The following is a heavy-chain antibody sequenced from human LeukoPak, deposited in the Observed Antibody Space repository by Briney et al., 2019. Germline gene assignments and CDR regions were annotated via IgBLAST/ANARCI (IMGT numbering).Heavy chain of an antibody. J-gene: IGHJ4*02. CDR1: GFTFSSYE. CDR2: ISSSGSTI. CDR3: ARDRRLQLWSPAGFDY. Sequence: PGGSLRLSCAASGFTFSSYEMNWVRQAPGKGPEWVSYISSSGSTIYYADSVKGRFTISRDNAKNSLYLQMNSLRADDTAVYYCARDRRLQLWSPAGFDYWGQGTLVTASS. V-gene: IGHV3-48*03. D-gene: IGHD5-18*01.